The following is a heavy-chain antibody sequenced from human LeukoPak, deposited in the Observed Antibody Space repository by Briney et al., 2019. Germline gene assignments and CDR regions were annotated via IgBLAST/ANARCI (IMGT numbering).Heavy chain of an antibody. J-gene: IGHJ4*02. Sequence: GGSLRLSCAASGFTFSSYAMSWVRQAPGKGLEWVSSISGSGGSTYYADSVKGRLTISRDNSKNTLYLQMNSLRAEDTAVYYCAKSRSGWWSRDYYFDYWGQGTLVTVSS. CDR2: ISGSGGST. CDR3: AKSRSGWWSRDYYFDY. CDR1: GFTFSSYA. D-gene: IGHD6-19*01. V-gene: IGHV3-23*01.